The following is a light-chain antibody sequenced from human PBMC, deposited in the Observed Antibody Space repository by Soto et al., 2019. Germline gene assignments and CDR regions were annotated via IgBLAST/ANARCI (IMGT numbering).Light chain of an antibody. Sequence: SVLTQPPSASGTPGQRVTISCSGSSSNIGSNYVYWYQQVPGTAPRLLMYRASQRPSGVPDRFSGSKSGTSASLAISGLRSEDVADYYCAAWDDTLNGLVFGGGTKLTVL. CDR2: RAS. V-gene: IGLV1-47*01. CDR1: SSNIGSNY. CDR3: AAWDDTLNGLV. J-gene: IGLJ2*01.